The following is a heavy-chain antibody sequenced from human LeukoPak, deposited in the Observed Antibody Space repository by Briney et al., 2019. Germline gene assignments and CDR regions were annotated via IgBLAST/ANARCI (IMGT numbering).Heavy chain of an antibody. CDR2: ISSSSSYI. Sequence: PGGSLRLSCAASGFTFSSYSMNWVRQAPGKGLEWVSSISSSSSYIYYADSVKGRFTISRDNAKNSLYLQMNSLRAEDTAVYYCARAQGYCSSISCLYYFDYWGQGILVTVSS. V-gene: IGHV3-21*01. CDR3: ARAQGYCSSISCLYYFDY. D-gene: IGHD2-2*01. J-gene: IGHJ4*02. CDR1: GFTFSSYS.